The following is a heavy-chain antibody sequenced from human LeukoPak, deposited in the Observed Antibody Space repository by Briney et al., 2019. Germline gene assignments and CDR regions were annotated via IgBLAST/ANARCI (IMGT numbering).Heavy chain of an antibody. CDR2: ISYDGSNK. Sequence: GGSLRLSCAASGFTFSSYGMHWVRQAPGKGLERVAVISYDGSNKYYADSVKGRFTISRDNSKNTLYLQMNSLRAEDTAVYYCAKAGSSGYDFWGEFDYWGQGTLVTVSS. CDR3: AKAGSSGYDFWGEFDY. V-gene: IGHV3-30*18. J-gene: IGHJ4*02. D-gene: IGHD5-12*01. CDR1: GFTFSSYG.